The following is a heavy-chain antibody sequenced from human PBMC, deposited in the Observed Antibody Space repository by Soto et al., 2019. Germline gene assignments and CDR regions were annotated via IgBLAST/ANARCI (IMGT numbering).Heavy chain of an antibody. CDR1: GFTFSSYW. CDR3: SRVSREVVPAAIDY. D-gene: IGHD2-2*01. J-gene: IGHJ4*02. V-gene: IGHV3-74*01. CDR2: INSDGSST. Sequence: EVQLVESGGGLVQPGGSLRLSCAASGFTFSSYWIHWVRQAPGKGLVWVSRINSDGSSTTYADSVKGRFTISRDNAKNTLELQMTSLRVEDTAVYYCSRVSREVVPAAIDYWGQGTLVTVSS.